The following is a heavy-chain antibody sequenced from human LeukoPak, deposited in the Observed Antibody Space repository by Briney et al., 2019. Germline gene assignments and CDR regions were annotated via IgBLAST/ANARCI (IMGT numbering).Heavy chain of an antibody. V-gene: IGHV1-69*05. CDR1: GGTFSSHA. J-gene: IGHJ6*03. Sequence: SVKVSCKASGGTFSSHAISWVRQAPGQGLEWMGGIIPIFGTANYAQKFQGRVTITTDESTSTAYMELSSLRYEDTAVYYCARETVFTIFGERTSDYYYMDVWGKGTTVTVSS. CDR2: IIPIFGTA. D-gene: IGHD3-3*01. CDR3: ARETVFTIFGERTSDYYYMDV.